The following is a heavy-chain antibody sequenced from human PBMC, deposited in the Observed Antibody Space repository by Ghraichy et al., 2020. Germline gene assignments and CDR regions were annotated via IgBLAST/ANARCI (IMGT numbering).Heavy chain of an antibody. D-gene: IGHD1-14*01. V-gene: IGHV6-1*01. CDR1: GDSVSSNSAA. Sequence: SQTLSLTCAISGDSVSSNSAAWNWIRQSPSRGLEWLGRTYYRSKWYKEYAVSVKSRMTINPDTSKNQFSLQLNSVTPEDAAVYFCARSFDGTLDYWGQGTLVTVSS. CDR3: ARSFDGTLDY. CDR2: TYYRSKWYK. J-gene: IGHJ4*02.